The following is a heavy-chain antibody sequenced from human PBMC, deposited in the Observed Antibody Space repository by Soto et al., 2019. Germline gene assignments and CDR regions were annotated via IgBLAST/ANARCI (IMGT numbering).Heavy chain of an antibody. CDR1: GFTFSNAW. J-gene: IGHJ4*01. V-gene: IGHV3-15*01. Sequence: EVQLVQSGGGLVKPGGSLRLSCAASGFTFSNAWMTWVRQAPGKGLEWVGRIKSKADGGATDYAAPVRGRFTISGDDSKNTLYLQMNSLKTEDTAVYYCTTQYYYDSSGSLLNWGHGTLVTVSS. CDR3: TTQYYYDSSGSLLN. D-gene: IGHD3-22*01. CDR2: IKSKADGGAT.